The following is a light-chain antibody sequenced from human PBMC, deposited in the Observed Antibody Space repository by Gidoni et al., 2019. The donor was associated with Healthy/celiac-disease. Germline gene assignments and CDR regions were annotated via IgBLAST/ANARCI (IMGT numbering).Light chain of an antibody. CDR2: AAS. CDR3: QQYYSYPLT. J-gene: IGKJ3*01. Sequence: IRMTQSPSSFSASTGDRVTITCRASQGISSYLAWYQQKPGKAPKLLIYAASTLQSGVPSRFSGSGSGTDFTLTISCLQSEDFATYYCQQYYSYPLTFGPGTKVDIK. V-gene: IGKV1-8*01. CDR1: QGISSY.